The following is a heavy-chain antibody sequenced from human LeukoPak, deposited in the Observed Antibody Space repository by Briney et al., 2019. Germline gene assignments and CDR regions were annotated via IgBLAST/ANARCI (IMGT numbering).Heavy chain of an antibody. CDR3: AKGKDFWSGYYSPFDY. CDR1: GFTFSSYV. D-gene: IGHD3-3*01. CDR2: ITSSGGAT. J-gene: IGHJ4*02. V-gene: IGHV3-23*01. Sequence: GGSLRLSCAASGFTFSSYVMSWVRQAPGKGPEWVSTITSSGGATYYADSVKGRFTISRDNSKNTLFLQMNSLRAEDTAVYYCAKGKDFWSGYYSPFDYWGQGILVTVSS.